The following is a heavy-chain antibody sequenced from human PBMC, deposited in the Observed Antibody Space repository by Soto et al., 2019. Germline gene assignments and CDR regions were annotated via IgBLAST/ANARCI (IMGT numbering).Heavy chain of an antibody. J-gene: IGHJ4*02. CDR1: GFIFTDYW. CDR2: IKSDESTT. Sequence: EVQLVESGGGLVQPGGSLRLSCAASGFIFTDYWIHWVRQAPGKGLVWVSRIKSDESTTNYADSVWGRLTISRDNAKNTVYLQIISLRADDTAVFYCARGARNYYYFDYWGQGTRVTVSS. V-gene: IGHV3-74*01. CDR3: ARGARNYYYFDY. D-gene: IGHD3-10*01.